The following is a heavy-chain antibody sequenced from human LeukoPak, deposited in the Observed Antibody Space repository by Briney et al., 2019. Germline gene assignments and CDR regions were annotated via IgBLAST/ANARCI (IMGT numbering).Heavy chain of an antibody. CDR2: INHSGNT. CDR1: GGSFSGYY. D-gene: IGHD5-12*01. V-gene: IGHV4-34*01. Sequence: PSETLSLTCAVYGGSFSGYYWSWIRQPPGKGLEWIGEINHSGNTNYNPSLKSRVTISVDTSKNQFSLKLSSVTAADTAVYYCARDGLRVKTPAGWFDPWGQGTLVTVSS. J-gene: IGHJ5*02. CDR3: ARDGLRVKTPAGWFDP.